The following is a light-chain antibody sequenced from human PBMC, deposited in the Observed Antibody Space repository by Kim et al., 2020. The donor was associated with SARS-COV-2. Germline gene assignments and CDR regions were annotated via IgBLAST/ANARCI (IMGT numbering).Light chain of an antibody. V-gene: IGKV3-20*01. J-gene: IGKJ1*01. Sequence: EIVLTQSPDTLSLSPGERATLSCRAGQSVRSSYVAWYQQKPGQAPRLLMSEASIRATGIPDRFSGRGSGTDFTLTISRLEPADFAVYFCHQYGTSPPTFGQGTKVDIK. CDR1: QSVRSSY. CDR2: EAS. CDR3: HQYGTSPPT.